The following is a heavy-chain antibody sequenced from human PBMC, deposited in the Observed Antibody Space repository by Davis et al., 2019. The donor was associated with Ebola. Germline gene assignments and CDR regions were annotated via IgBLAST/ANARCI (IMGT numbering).Heavy chain of an antibody. J-gene: IGHJ3*02. Sequence: PSETLSLTCSVSGGSISTYYWSWIRQLPGQGLEWIGYINYIGNTNYNPSLKSRVTMSVHTSKNQFSLKLSSVTAADTAVYYCARGMDYYDSSGYHDAFDIWGQGTMVTVSS. V-gene: IGHV4-59*01. CDR3: ARGMDYYDSSGYHDAFDI. D-gene: IGHD3-22*01. CDR1: GGSISTYY. CDR2: INYIGNT.